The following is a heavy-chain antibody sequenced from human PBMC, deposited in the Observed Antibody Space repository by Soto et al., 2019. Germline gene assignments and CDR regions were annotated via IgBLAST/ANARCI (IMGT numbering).Heavy chain of an antibody. CDR3: ATIAVAGYYFDY. CDR2: IYYSGST. CDR1: GGSISSYY. J-gene: IGHJ4*02. D-gene: IGHD6-19*01. Sequence: PSETLSLTCTVSGGSISSYYWSWIRQPPGKGLEWIGYIYYSGSTNYNPSLKSRVTISVDTTKNQFSLKLSSVTAADTAVYYCATIAVAGYYFDYWGQGTLVTVSS. V-gene: IGHV4-59*08.